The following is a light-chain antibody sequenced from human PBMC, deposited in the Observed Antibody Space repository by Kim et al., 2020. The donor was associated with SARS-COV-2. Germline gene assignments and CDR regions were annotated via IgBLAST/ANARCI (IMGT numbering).Light chain of an antibody. J-gene: IGKJ2*01. V-gene: IGKV1-5*03. Sequence: DIQMTQSPSTLSASVADTVTISCRASESFSSWLAWYQQKPGKAPNLLIYKASNLESGVPSRFSGSESGTEFTLTITSLQPDDFATYYCQQYYIFPYTFGQGTKLEI. CDR3: QQYYIFPYT. CDR1: ESFSSW. CDR2: KAS.